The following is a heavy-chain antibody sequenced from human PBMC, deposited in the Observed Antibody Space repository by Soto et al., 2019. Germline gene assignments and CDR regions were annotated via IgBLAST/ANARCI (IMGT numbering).Heavy chain of an antibody. CDR3: ARSEGIRAYYYGSDV. CDR2: IYPGDSDT. J-gene: IGHJ6*02. V-gene: IGHV5-51*01. Sequence: GESLKISCRASGYRFPDYWIGWLRQMPGKGLEWVGIIYPGDSDTKYSPSVQGQVTISVDKSISSAYLQWSSLQASDTAMYYCARSEGIRAYYYGSDVWGQGTTVTVSS. D-gene: IGHD2-21*01. CDR1: GYRFPDYW.